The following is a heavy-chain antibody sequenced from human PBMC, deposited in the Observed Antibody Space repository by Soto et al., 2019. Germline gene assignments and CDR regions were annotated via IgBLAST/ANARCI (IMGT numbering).Heavy chain of an antibody. CDR2: IYYSGST. Sequence: SETLSLTCTVSGGSISSYYWSWIRQPPGKGLEWIGYIYYSGSTNYNPSLKSRVTISVDTSKNQLSLKLGSVTAADTAVYYCARVNVVVGPYFDYWGQGTLVTVAS. D-gene: IGHD2-21*01. J-gene: IGHJ4*02. CDR3: ARVNVVVGPYFDY. V-gene: IGHV4-59*01. CDR1: GGSISSYY.